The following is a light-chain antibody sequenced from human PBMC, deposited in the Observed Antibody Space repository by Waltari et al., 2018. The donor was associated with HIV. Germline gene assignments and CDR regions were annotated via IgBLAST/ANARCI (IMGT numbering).Light chain of an antibody. CDR2: DTN. V-gene: IGLV1-51*01. Sequence: QSVLTQPPSVSAAPGQEVTISCPGSTSTIGNHFVSWYQQLPATAPKLLIYDTNKRPSGIPDRFSASKSGTSATLAITGLQTGDEAVYYCGTWDNNLSAFWVFGGGTKVTVL. CDR3: GTWDNNLSAFWV. CDR1: TSTIGNHF. J-gene: IGLJ3*02.